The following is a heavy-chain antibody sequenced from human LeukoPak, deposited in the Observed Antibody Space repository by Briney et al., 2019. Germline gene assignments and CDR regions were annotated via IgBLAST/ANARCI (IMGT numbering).Heavy chain of an antibody. CDR2: INPNSGGT. J-gene: IGHJ6*03. CDR3: ARVPAAIRWGYYYYYMDV. D-gene: IGHD2-2*01. CDR1: GYTFTGYY. Sequence: GASVKVSCKASGYTFTGYYMHWVRQAPGQGLEWMGWINPNSGGTNYAQKFQGRVTMTRDTSISTAYMELSRLRSDDTAVYYCARVPAAIRWGYYYYYMDVWGKGTTVTVSS. V-gene: IGHV1-2*02.